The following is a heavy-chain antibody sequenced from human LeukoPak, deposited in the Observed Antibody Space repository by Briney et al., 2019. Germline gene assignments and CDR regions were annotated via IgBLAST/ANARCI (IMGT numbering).Heavy chain of an antibody. Sequence: GGSLRLSCTASGFTFGDYAMSWFRQAPGKGLEWVGFIRSKAYGGTTEYAASVKGRFTISRDDSKNSLYLQMNSLKAEDTAVYYCTRVVLVGTTYSYFDYWGQGTLVTVSS. V-gene: IGHV3-49*03. CDR3: TRVVLVGTTYSYFDY. D-gene: IGHD1-26*01. CDR2: IRSKAYGGTT. CDR1: GFTFGDYA. J-gene: IGHJ4*02.